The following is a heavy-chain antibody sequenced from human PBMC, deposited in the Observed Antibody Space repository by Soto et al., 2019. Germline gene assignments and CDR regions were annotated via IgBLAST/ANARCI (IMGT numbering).Heavy chain of an antibody. CDR1: GGSISSYY. J-gene: IGHJ4*01. CDR2: IYTSGST. V-gene: IGHV4-4*07. D-gene: IGHD2-15*01. CDR3: ASDWSVPAAPLRSWFVP. Sequence: SETLSLTCTVSGGSISSYYWSWIRQPAGKGLEWIGRIYTSGSTNYNPSLKSRVTMSVDTSKNQFSLKLSSVTAADTAVYYCASDWSVPAAPLRSWFVPGGPGTLVKVSS.